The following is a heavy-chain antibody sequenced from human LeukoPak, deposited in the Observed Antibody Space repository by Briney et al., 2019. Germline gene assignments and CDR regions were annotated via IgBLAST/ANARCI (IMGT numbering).Heavy chain of an antibody. CDR3: VRDDAGTDHYYYGMDV. CDR1: GSIFSSYS. V-gene: IGHV3-48*02. CDR2: ISSGGSTI. J-gene: IGHJ6*02. D-gene: IGHD1-14*01. Sequence: GGSLRLSCAASGSIFSSYSMNWVRQAPGKGLEWVSYISSGGSTIYYADSVKGRFTISRDNAKNSLYLQMNSLGDEDTAVYYCVRDDAGTDHYYYGMDVWGQGTTVTVSS.